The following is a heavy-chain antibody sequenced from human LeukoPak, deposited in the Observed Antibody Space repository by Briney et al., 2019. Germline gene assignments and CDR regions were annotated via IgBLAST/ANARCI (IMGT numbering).Heavy chain of an antibody. V-gene: IGHV3-7*04. CDR2: IKQDGSEK. J-gene: IGHJ4*02. D-gene: IGHD6-13*01. CDR1: GFTFSSYW. CDR3: ARGVSWTFDN. Sequence: AGSLRLSCAASGFTFSSYWMSWVRQAPGKGLEWVANIKQDGSEKSYVDSVKGRFAVFRDNAKNSLSLQMSILRLEDTAVYYCARGVSWTFDNWGREALVIVSS.